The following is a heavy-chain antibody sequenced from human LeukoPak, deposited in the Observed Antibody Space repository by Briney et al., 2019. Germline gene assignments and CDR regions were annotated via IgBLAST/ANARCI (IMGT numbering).Heavy chain of an antibody. J-gene: IGHJ6*02. CDR3: ARDRGLARYYYYYYYGMDV. Sequence: ASVKVSCKASGYTFTGYYMHWVRQAPGQGLEWMGRINPNSGGTNYAQKFQGRVTMTRDTSISTAYMELSRLRSDDTAVYYCARDRGLARYYYYYYYGMDVWGQGTTVTVSS. CDR2: INPNSGGT. CDR1: GYTFTGYY. V-gene: IGHV1-2*06. D-gene: IGHD3-22*01.